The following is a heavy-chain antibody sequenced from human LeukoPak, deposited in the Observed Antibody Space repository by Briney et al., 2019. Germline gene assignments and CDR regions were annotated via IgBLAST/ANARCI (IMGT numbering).Heavy chain of an antibody. J-gene: IGHJ3*02. CDR3: AKDFKTGTTVAYAFDI. Sequence: GGSLRLSCAASGFTFSSYAMSWVRQAQGKGLEWVSTISGSGGSTYYADSVKGRFTISRDNSKNTLYLQMNSLRAEDTAVYYCAKDFKTGTTVAYAFDIWGQGTMVTVSS. CDR1: GFTFSSYA. V-gene: IGHV3-23*01. D-gene: IGHD1-1*01. CDR2: ISGSGGST.